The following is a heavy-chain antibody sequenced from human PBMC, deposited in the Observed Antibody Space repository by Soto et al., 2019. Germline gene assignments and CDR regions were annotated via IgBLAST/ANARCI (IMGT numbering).Heavy chain of an antibody. Sequence: ASVKVSCKASGYTFTSYGISWVRQAPGQGLEWMGWISAYNGNTNYAQKLQGRVTMTTDTSTSTAYMELRSLRSDDTAVYYCARSITGTTRYYYYYGMDVWGQGTTVTVSS. J-gene: IGHJ6*02. D-gene: IGHD1-7*01. CDR3: ARSITGTTRYYYYYGMDV. CDR2: ISAYNGNT. CDR1: GYTFTSYG. V-gene: IGHV1-18*01.